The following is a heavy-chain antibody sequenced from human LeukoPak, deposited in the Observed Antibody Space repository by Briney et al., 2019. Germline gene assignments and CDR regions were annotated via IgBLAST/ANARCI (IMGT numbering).Heavy chain of an antibody. V-gene: IGHV5-51*01. J-gene: IGHJ3*02. D-gene: IGHD2-2*01. CDR3: ARKGYCSSTSCYADAFDI. Sequence: GESLQISCKGSGYSFTRYWIGWVRQMPGKGLEWMGIIYPGDSDTRYSPSFQGQVTISADKSISTAYLQWSSLKASDTAMYYCARKGYCSSTSCYADAFDIWGQGTMVTASS. CDR1: GYSFTRYW. CDR2: IYPGDSDT.